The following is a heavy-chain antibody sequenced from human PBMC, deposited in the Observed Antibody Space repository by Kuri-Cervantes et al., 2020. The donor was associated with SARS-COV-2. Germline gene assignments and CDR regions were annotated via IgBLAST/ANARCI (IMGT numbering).Heavy chain of an antibody. Sequence: SETLSLTCTVSGGSISSGSYFWSWIRQPAGRGLEWIGRIYTRGSTAYSPSLKSRVTMSLDTSKNQFSLKLSSVTAADTAVYYCARHSGITIFGVVITYYFDYWGQGTLVTVSS. CDR2: IYTRGST. CDR1: GGSISSGSYF. V-gene: IGHV4-61*02. CDR3: ARHSGITIFGVVITYYFDY. D-gene: IGHD3-3*01. J-gene: IGHJ4*02.